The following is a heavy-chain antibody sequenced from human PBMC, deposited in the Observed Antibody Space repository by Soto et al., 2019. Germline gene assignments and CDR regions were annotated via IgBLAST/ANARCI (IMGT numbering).Heavy chain of an antibody. CDR3: ARVHLLRYFDWLLDY. J-gene: IGHJ4*02. CDR2: IYYSGST. V-gene: IGHV4-31*03. D-gene: IGHD3-9*01. Sequence: SETLSLTCTVSGGSISSGGYYWSWIRQHPGKGLEWIGYIYYSGSTYYNPSLKSRVTISVDTSKNQFSLKLSSVTAADTAVYYCARVHLLRYFDWLLDYWGQGTLVTAPQ. CDR1: GGSISSGGYY.